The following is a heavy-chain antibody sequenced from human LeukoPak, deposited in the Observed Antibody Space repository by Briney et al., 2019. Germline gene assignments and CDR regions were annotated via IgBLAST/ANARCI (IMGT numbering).Heavy chain of an antibody. D-gene: IGHD3-3*01. CDR2: ISGSGGST. Sequence: GGSLRLSCAASGFTFSSYAMSWVRQAPGKGLEWVSAISGSGGSTYYADSVKGRFTISGDNSKNTLYLQMNSLRAEDTAVYYCAKRETYYDFWSGYYLDYWGQGTLVTVSS. CDR3: AKRETYYDFWSGYYLDY. CDR1: GFTFSSYA. V-gene: IGHV3-23*01. J-gene: IGHJ4*02.